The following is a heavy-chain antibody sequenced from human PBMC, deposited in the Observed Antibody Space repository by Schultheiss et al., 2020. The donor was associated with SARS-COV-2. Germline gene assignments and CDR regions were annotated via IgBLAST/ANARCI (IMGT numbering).Heavy chain of an antibody. V-gene: IGHV4-59*01. J-gene: IGHJ5*02. CDR3: ARLTYYDSTGFFDP. D-gene: IGHD3-22*01. CDR2: IYHSGST. Sequence: SETLSLTCAVYGGSFSGYYWSWIRQPPGKGLEWIGYIYHSGSTNYNPSLKSRVTISVDTSKNQFSLRLNSVTAADTAVYYCARLTYYDSTGFFDPWGQGTLVTVSS. CDR1: GGSFSGYY.